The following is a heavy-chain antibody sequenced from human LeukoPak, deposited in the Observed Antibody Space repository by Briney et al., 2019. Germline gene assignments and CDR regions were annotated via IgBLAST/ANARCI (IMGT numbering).Heavy chain of an antibody. CDR3: ARGHCSSTSCLEYYYYYMDV. CDR2: ISAYNGNT. V-gene: IGHV1-18*01. J-gene: IGHJ6*03. CDR1: GGTFSSYA. D-gene: IGHD2-2*01. Sequence: ASVNVSCKASGGTFSSYAISWVRQAPGQGLEWMGWISAYNGNTNYAQKLQGRVTMTTDTSTSTAYMELRSLRSDDTAVYYCARGHCSSTSCLEYYYYYMDVWGKGTTVTVSS.